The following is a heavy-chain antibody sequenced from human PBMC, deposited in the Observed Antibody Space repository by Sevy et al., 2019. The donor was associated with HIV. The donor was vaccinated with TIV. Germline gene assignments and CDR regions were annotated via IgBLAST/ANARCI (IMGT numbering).Heavy chain of an antibody. Sequence: SETLSLTCTVSGGSISSYYWSWIRQPPGKGLEWIGYIYYSGSTNYNPSLKSRVTISVDTSKNQFSLKLSSVTAADTAVYYCARKVRMATTGGWSIDYWGQGTLVTVSS. D-gene: IGHD6-19*01. CDR3: ARKVRMATTGGWSIDY. V-gene: IGHV4-59*13. J-gene: IGHJ4*02. CDR2: IYYSGST. CDR1: GGSISSYY.